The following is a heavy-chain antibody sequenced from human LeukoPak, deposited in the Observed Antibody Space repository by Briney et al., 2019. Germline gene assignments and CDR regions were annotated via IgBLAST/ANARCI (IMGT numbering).Heavy chain of an antibody. J-gene: IGHJ4*02. CDR2: ISSSDSR. CDR3: AREGDRYVQVVDH. CDR1: GFTFSRYC. D-gene: IGHD1-1*01. Sequence: GGSLRLSCAASGFTFSRYCMNWVRRAPRKGLEWVSSISSSDSRYYVESVKGRFTISRDNPKNSLYLQMNSVRAEDTSVYYCAREGDRYVQVVDHWGQGTRVPVFS. V-gene: IGHV3-21*06.